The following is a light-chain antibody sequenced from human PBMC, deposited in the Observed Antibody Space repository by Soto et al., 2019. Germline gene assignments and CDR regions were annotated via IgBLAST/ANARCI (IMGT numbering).Light chain of an antibody. CDR2: GTS. V-gene: IGKV3-15*01. CDR1: QSVSSN. J-gene: IGKJ4*02. CDR3: QQYNKWPLT. Sequence: EIVMTQSPATLSESPGERATLSCRASQSVSSNLAWYQQKRGQAPRLLNYGTSTRANGIPASFSGSGSGTEFTLTISSLQAEDFAVYYCQQYNKWPLTFGGGTKVEIK.